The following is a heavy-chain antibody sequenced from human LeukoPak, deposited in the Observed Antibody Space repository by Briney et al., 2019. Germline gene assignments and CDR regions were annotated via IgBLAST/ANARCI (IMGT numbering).Heavy chain of an antibody. Sequence: GGSLRLSCTASGFTFGDYAMSWIRQAPGKGLEWVSYISSSGSTIYYADSVKGRFTISRDNAKNSLYLQMNSLRAEDTAVYYCARDLTNYDILTGYCDYWGQGTLVTVSS. D-gene: IGHD3-9*01. J-gene: IGHJ4*02. CDR3: ARDLTNYDILTGYCDY. V-gene: IGHV3-11*01. CDR1: GFTFGDYA. CDR2: ISSSGSTI.